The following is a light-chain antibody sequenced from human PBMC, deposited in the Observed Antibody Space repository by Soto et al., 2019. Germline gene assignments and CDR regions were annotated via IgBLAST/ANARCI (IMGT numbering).Light chain of an antibody. J-gene: IGLJ1*01. CDR2: YDD. CDR1: RSNVGNNA. CDR3: AAWDDSLNGFV. Sequence: QPVLTQPPSVSEAPRQRVTISCSGSRSNVGNNAVNWYQQLPGKAPKLLIYYDDLLPSGVSDRFSGSKSGTSASLAISGLHSEDEADYYCAAWDDSLNGFVFGTGTKVTVL. V-gene: IGLV1-36*01.